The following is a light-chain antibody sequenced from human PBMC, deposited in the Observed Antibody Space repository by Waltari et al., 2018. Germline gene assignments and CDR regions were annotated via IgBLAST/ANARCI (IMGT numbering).Light chain of an antibody. Sequence: DIVMTQSPDSLAVSLGARATTTCQPSQSFLYSSNNKNYLAWYQQKPGQTPKLLIYWASTRESGVPDRFSGSGSGTDFTLTISSLQAEDVAVYYCQQYYSTPTFGQGTKVEIK. V-gene: IGKV4-1*01. J-gene: IGKJ1*01. CDR3: QQYYSTPT. CDR1: QSFLYSSNNKNY. CDR2: WAS.